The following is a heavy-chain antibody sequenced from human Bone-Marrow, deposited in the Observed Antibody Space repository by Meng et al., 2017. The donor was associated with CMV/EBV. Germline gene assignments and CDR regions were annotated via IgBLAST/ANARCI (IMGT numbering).Heavy chain of an antibody. V-gene: IGHV4-59*01. CDR3: AIDSSGYYPSGMDA. J-gene: IGHJ6*02. D-gene: IGHD3-22*01. Sequence: GSLRLSCTVSGGSISGYFWSWIRQPPGKGLEWIAYIHYSGSSIYNPSLKSRVTMSVDTSANQFSLRLSSVTAADTAVYYCAIDSSGYYPSGMDAWGQGTTVTVSS. CDR1: GGSISGYF. CDR2: IHYSGSS.